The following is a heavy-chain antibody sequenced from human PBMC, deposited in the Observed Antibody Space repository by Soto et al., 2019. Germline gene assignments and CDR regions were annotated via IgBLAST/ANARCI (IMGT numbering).Heavy chain of an antibody. Sequence: EVQLLESGGGLVQPGGSLRLSCAASGFTFSSYAMSWVRQAPGKGLEWVSAISGSGGSTYYADSVKGRFTISRDNSKNTLYLQMNSLRAEDTAVYYCAKSYGRLAAAGDYFDYWGQGTLVTVSS. J-gene: IGHJ4*02. CDR2: ISGSGGST. D-gene: IGHD6-13*01. CDR1: GFTFSSYA. CDR3: AKSYGRLAAAGDYFDY. V-gene: IGHV3-23*01.